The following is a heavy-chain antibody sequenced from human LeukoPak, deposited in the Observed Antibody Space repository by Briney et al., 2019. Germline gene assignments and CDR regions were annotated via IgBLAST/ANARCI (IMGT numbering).Heavy chain of an antibody. CDR3: ARGGYYDSSGYDFDY. D-gene: IGHD3-22*01. CDR1: GGSFSGYY. Sequence: SGTLSLTCAVYGGSFSGYYWSWIRQPPGKGLEWIGEINHSGSTNYNPSLKSRVTISVDTSKNQFSLKLSSVTAADTAVYYCARGGYYDSSGYDFDYWGQGTLVTVSS. V-gene: IGHV4-34*01. CDR2: INHSGST. J-gene: IGHJ4*02.